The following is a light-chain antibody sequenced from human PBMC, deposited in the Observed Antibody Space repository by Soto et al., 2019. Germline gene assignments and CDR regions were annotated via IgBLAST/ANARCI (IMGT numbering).Light chain of an antibody. J-gene: IGLJ2*01. CDR1: SSDVGGYNY. Sequence: QSALTQPPSASGSPGQSVTISCIGTSSDVGGYNYVSWYQQHPGKAPKLMIYEVSKRPSGVPDRFSGSKSGNTASLTVSGLQAEDEADYYCSSYAAINNLGVFGGGTKLTVL. V-gene: IGLV2-8*01. CDR3: SSYAAINNLGV. CDR2: EVS.